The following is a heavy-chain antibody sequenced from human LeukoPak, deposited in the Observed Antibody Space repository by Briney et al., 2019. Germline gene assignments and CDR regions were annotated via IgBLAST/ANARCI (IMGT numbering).Heavy chain of an antibody. CDR2: MKLDGSEE. Sequence: GGSLRLSCAASGFTFRSYWMSWVRQAPGKGLEWVANMKLDGSEEYYVDSVKGRFTISSDNAKSSLYLQMNSLRVDDTAVYYCARWARYCSGSCYSWFDPWGQGTLVTVSS. V-gene: IGHV3-7*01. CDR1: GFTFRSYW. J-gene: IGHJ5*02. CDR3: ARWARYCSGSCYSWFDP. D-gene: IGHD2-21*02.